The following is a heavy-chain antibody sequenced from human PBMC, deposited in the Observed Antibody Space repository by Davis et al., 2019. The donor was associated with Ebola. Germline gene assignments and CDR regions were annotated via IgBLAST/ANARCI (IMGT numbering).Heavy chain of an antibody. CDR3: ARPVISYYYGMDV. CDR1: GFTFSSYA. J-gene: IGHJ6*04. V-gene: IGHV3-30-3*01. Sequence: PGGSLRLSCAASGFTFSSYAMHWVRQAPGKGLEWVAVISYDGSNKYYADSVKGRFTISRDNSKNTLYLQMNSLRAEDTAVYYCARPVISYYYGMDVWGKGTTVTVSS. CDR2: ISYDGSNK.